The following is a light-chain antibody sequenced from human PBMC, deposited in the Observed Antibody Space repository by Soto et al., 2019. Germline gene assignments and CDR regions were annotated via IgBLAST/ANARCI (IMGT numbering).Light chain of an antibody. CDR2: KDS. CDR3: QSADSSGTWV. V-gene: IGLV3-25*03. J-gene: IGLJ3*02. CDR1: ALPKQY. Sequence: SYELTQPPSVSVSPGQTARLTCSGDALPKQYAYWYQQKPGQAPVLVIYKDSERPSGIPERFSGSSSETTVTLTISGEQAEDEADYYCQSADSSGTWVFGGRTKLTVL.